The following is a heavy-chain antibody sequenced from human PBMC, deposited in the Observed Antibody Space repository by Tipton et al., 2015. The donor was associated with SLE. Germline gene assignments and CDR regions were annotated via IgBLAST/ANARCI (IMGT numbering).Heavy chain of an antibody. CDR2: VYYTGNT. J-gene: IGHJ6*02. CDR3: AREEWETMGFGGNRYYGMDV. V-gene: IGHV4-39*07. CDR1: GDSISSSSYY. D-gene: IGHD3-16*01. Sequence: TLSLTCIVSGDSISSSSYYWGWIRQPPGKGLEWVGTVYYTGNTFYNPSLKSRVTMSVDTSKNQFSLRLNSVTAADTAVYYCAREEWETMGFGGNRYYGMDVWGQGSTVTVSS.